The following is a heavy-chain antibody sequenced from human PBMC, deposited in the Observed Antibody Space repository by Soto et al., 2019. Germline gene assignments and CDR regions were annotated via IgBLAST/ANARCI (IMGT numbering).Heavy chain of an antibody. Sequence: GGSLRLSCAASGFTFSSYGMHWVRQAPGKGLEWVAVIWYDGSNKYYADSVKGRFTISRDNSKNTLYLQMNSLRAEDTAVYYCAQPNLGYYYGMDVWGQGTTVTVSS. J-gene: IGHJ6*02. V-gene: IGHV3-33*01. CDR3: AQPNLGYYYGMDV. CDR1: GFTFSSYG. CDR2: IWYDGSNK.